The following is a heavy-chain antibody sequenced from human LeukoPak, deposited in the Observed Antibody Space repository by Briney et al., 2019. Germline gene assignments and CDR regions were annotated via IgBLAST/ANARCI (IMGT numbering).Heavy chain of an antibody. CDR1: GGSISSGDYY. Sequence: PSETLSLTCTVSGGSISSGDYYWSWIRQPPGKGLEWIGYIYYSGSTYYNPSLKSRVTISVDTSKNQFSLKLSSVTAADTAVYYCARGTIIYGSGSLDWFDPWCQGTLVTVSS. V-gene: IGHV4-30-4*01. J-gene: IGHJ5*02. CDR3: ARGTIIYGSGSLDWFDP. D-gene: IGHD3-10*01. CDR2: IYYSGST.